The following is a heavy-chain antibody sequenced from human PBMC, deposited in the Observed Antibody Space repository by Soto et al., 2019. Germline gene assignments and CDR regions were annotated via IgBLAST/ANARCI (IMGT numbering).Heavy chain of an antibody. D-gene: IGHD3-16*02. J-gene: IGHJ3*02. CDR1: GGSISTSSYY. CDR3: ATARPMITFGGVIVIKHAIDI. CDR2: IYYSGST. V-gene: IGHV4-39*01. Sequence: SETLSLTSTVSGGSISTSSYYWGWIRQPPGKGREWIGSIYYSGSTYYTPSLKTRVTISVDTSKHQVVLKRSSVTAADTAVYYCATARPMITFGGVIVIKHAIDIWDEGRMVTVS.